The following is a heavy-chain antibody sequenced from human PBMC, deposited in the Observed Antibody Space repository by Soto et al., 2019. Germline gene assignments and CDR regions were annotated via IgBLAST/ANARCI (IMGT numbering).Heavy chain of an antibody. CDR1: GYPFTSYY. CDR2: VHPNGGST. J-gene: IGHJ4*02. Sequence: QVQLVQSGAEVRKPGASVIVSCKTSGYPFTSYYIHWVRQAPGQGLEWVGIVHPNGGSTNYAQNFQGRLTMTTDTSPRTVYTELHRLRSDDPAAHYCPRQKDTVSGYGDYHFDYWGQGTLVTVSS. D-gene: IGHD4-17*01. V-gene: IGHV1-46*01. CDR3: PRQKDTVSGYGDYHFDY.